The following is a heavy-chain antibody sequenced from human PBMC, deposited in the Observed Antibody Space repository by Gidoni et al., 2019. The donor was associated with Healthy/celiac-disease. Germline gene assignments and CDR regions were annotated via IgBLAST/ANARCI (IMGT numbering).Heavy chain of an antibody. CDR1: GYSFTSYW. Sequence: EVQLVQPGAEVKRLGESLRISCKGSGYSFTSYWISWVRQMPGKGLEWMGRIDPSDSYTNYSPSFQGHVTISADKSISTAYLQWSSLKASDTAMYYCARGGFEVPAADYYYYGMDVWGQGTTVTVSS. D-gene: IGHD2-2*01. V-gene: IGHV5-10-1*03. CDR3: ARGGFEVPAADYYYYGMDV. J-gene: IGHJ6*02. CDR2: IDPSDSYT.